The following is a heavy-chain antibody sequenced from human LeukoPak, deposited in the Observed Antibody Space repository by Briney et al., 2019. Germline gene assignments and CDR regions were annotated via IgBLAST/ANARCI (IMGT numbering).Heavy chain of an antibody. CDR1: GFTFSNYW. D-gene: IGHD4/OR15-4a*01. V-gene: IGHV3-7*03. J-gene: IGHJ4*02. CDR3: ARGTYGDFDY. Sequence: QSGGSLRLSCAASGFTFSNYWMSWVRQAPGKGLEWVANIKQDGSEKYYVDSVKGRFTISRDNAKNSLYLQMNSLRAEDTAVYYCARGTYGDFDYWGQGTLVTVSS. CDR2: IKQDGSEK.